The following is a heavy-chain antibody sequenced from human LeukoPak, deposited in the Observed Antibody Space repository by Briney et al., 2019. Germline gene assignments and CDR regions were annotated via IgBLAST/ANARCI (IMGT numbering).Heavy chain of an antibody. Sequence: PSETLSLTCAVYGGSFSGYYWSWIRQPPGKGLEWIGEINHSGSTNYNPCLKSRVTISVYTSKNQFSLKLSSVTAADTAVYYCARGGLTRYCSSTCCYRWFDPWGQGTLVTVSS. D-gene: IGHD2-2*01. J-gene: IGHJ5*02. CDR3: ARGGLTRYCSSTCCYRWFDP. CDR2: INHSGST. CDR1: GGSFSGYY. V-gene: IGHV4-34*01.